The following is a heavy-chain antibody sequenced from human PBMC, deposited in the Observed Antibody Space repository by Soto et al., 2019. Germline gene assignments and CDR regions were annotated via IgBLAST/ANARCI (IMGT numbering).Heavy chain of an antibody. CDR1: GFTFSSYG. CDR3: ARDPRRITIFGVVTAPFDY. D-gene: IGHD3-3*01. Sequence: GGSLRLSCAASGFTFSSYGMNWVRQAPGKGLEWVSYISSSSSTIYYADSVKGRFTISRDNAKNSLYLQMNSLRAEDTAVYYCARDPRRITIFGVVTAPFDYWGQGTLVTVSS. V-gene: IGHV3-48*01. J-gene: IGHJ4*02. CDR2: ISSSSSTI.